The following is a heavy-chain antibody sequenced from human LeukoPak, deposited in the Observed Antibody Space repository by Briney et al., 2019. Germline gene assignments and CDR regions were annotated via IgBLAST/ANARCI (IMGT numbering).Heavy chain of an antibody. Sequence: GGSLRLSCAASGFTFSSYAMSWVRQAPGKGLEWVSAISGSGGSTYYADSVKGRFTISRDNSKNTLYLQMNSLRAEDTAVYYCARADYDFWSGPPLGWGQGTLVTVSS. D-gene: IGHD3-3*01. CDR1: GFTFSSYA. CDR2: ISGSGGST. V-gene: IGHV3-23*01. CDR3: ARADYDFWSGPPLG. J-gene: IGHJ4*02.